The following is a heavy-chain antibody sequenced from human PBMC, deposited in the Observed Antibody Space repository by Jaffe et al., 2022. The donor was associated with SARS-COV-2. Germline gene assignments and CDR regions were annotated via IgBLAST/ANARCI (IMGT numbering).Heavy chain of an antibody. D-gene: IGHD4-4*01. Sequence: EVQLVESGGGLVKPGGSLRLSCAASGFTFSSYSLNWVRQAPGKGLEWVSSITSSSGYMIYADSVKARFTISRDNAKNSLFLQMNSLREEDTAVYYCARDLRTYSYYYYGMDVWGQGTTVTVSS. V-gene: IGHV3-21*06. CDR2: ITSSSGYM. CDR3: ARDLRTYSYYYYGMDV. J-gene: IGHJ6*02. CDR1: GFTFSSYS.